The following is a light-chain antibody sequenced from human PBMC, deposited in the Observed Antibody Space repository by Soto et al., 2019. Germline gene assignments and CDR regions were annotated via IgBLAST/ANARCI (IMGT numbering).Light chain of an antibody. V-gene: IGLV1-44*01. Sequence: QSVLTQPPSASGTPGQRVTISCSGSSSNIGSNTVNWYQQLPGTAPTLLIYSNNQRPSGVPDRFSGSKSGTSASLAVNGLQSEDEDDYDCAAWDDSLNGPLFGGGTKLTVL. CDR2: SNN. CDR1: SSNIGSNT. CDR3: AAWDDSLNGPL. J-gene: IGLJ3*02.